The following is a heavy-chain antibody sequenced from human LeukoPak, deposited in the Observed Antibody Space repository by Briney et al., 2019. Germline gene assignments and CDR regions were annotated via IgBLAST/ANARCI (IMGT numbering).Heavy chain of an antibody. V-gene: IGHV4-39*07. CDR3: ARTNDPGRSSTSSGFDP. CDR1: GGSISSSSYY. J-gene: IGHJ5*02. Sequence: SETLSLTCTVSGGSISSSSYYWGWIRQPPGKGLEWIGSIYYSGSTYYNPSLKSRVTISVDTSKNQFSLKLSSVTAADTAVYYCARTNDPGRSSTSSGFDPWGQGTLVTVSS. D-gene: IGHD2-2*01. CDR2: IYYSGST.